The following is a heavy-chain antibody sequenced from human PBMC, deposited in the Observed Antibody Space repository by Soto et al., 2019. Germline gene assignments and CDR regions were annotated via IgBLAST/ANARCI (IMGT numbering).Heavy chain of an antibody. Sequence: GASVKVSCKASGGTFSSYAISWVRQAPGQGLEWMGGIIPIFGTANYAQKFQGRVTITADESTSTAYMELSSLRSEDTAVYYCARDGSTVTPNYFDYWGQGTLVTSPQ. CDR1: GGTFSSYA. V-gene: IGHV1-69*13. CDR2: IIPIFGTA. CDR3: ARDGSTVTPNYFDY. J-gene: IGHJ4*02. D-gene: IGHD4-17*01.